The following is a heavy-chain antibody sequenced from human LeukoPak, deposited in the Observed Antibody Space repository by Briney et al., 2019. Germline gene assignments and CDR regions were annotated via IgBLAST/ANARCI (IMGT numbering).Heavy chain of an antibody. Sequence: GGSLRLSCAVSGFTFSGYAMHWVRQAPGKGLEWVAVISFDGSSQYYGDSVKGRFTVSRDNSKNTLYLQMNSLRAEDTAVYYCAKAHSSGSPYGMDVWGQGTTVTVSS. J-gene: IGHJ6*02. V-gene: IGHV3-30*04. CDR3: AKAHSSGSPYGMDV. CDR1: GFTFSGYA. CDR2: ISFDGSSQ. D-gene: IGHD6-19*01.